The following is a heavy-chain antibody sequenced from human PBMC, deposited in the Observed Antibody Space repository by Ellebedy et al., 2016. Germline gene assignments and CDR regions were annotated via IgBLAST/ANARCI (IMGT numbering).Heavy chain of an antibody. CDR3: ARSDRDLRFLEWLLNY. CDR2: INPNSGGT. Sequence: ASVKVSXKASGYTFTGYYMHWVRQAPGQGLEWMGWINPNSGGTNYAQKFQGRVTMTRDTSISTAYMELSRLRSDDTAVYHCARSDRDLRFLEWLLNYWGQGTLVTASS. J-gene: IGHJ4*02. V-gene: IGHV1-2*02. D-gene: IGHD3-3*01. CDR1: GYTFTGYY.